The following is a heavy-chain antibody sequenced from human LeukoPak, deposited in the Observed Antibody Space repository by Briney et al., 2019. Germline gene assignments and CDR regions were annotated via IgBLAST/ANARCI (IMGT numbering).Heavy chain of an antibody. Sequence: PGGSLRLSCAASGFIVSSNYMSWVRQAPGKGLEWVSIIYSDGSTYYADSVKGRFTISRDISKNTLYLQMNSLRAEDTALYYCARGYYYGSRSYAYFDYWGQGTLVTVSS. D-gene: IGHD3-10*01. CDR1: GFIVSSNY. J-gene: IGHJ4*02. V-gene: IGHV3-53*05. CDR2: IYSDGST. CDR3: ARGYYYGSRSYAYFDY.